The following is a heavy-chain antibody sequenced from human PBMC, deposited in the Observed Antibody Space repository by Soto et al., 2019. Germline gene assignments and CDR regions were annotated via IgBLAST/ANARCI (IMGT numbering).Heavy chain of an antibody. CDR3: ARQDTSGYAFDY. J-gene: IGHJ4*02. CDR1: GGSISSCD. Sequence: SETLSLTCTVSGGSISSCDWNWIRQSPGKGLEWIGYISYSGSTNYNPSLKSRVTISVDTSKNQFSLKLSSVTAADTAVYYCARQDTSGYAFDYWGQGTLVTVS. V-gene: IGHV4-59*08. CDR2: ISYSGST. D-gene: IGHD3-22*01.